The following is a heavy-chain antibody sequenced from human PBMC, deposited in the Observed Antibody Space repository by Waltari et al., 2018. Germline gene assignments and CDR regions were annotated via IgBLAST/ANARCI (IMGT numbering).Heavy chain of an antibody. CDR1: GSRFRPYR. Sequence: DVQLVASGGGLVQPGGSLRLSCTASGSRFRPYRMHWVRHGPGTGLMWVSRIDSDGSSTSYEDSVRGRFTISRDNAKNTLYLQMNSVRDEDTAVYYCGRARVQGVKYFDYWGRGTLVTVSS. CDR2: IDSDGSST. CDR3: GRARVQGVKYFDY. J-gene: IGHJ4*02. V-gene: IGHV3-74*01. D-gene: IGHD3-10*01.